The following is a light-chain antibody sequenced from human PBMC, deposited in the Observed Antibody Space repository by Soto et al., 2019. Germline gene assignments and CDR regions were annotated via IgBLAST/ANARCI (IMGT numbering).Light chain of an antibody. V-gene: IGLV2-14*03. Sequence: QSALTQPASVSGSPGQSITISCTGTSSDVGAYNYVSWYQHYPGKAPKLMIYDVGNRPSGVANRFSGSKSGNTASLTISGLQAEDEADYYCSSYTASSTVVFGGGTKLTVL. CDR2: DVG. CDR1: SSDVGAYNY. CDR3: SSYTASSTVV. J-gene: IGLJ2*01.